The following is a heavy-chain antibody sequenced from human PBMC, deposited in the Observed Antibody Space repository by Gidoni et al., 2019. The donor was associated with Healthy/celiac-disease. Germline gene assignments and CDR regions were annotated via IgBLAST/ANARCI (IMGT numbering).Heavy chain of an antibody. D-gene: IGHD6-19*01. CDR1: GLPFRSYA. CDR3: AKRGSGPLRAFDI. CDR2: ISGSGGST. J-gene: IGHJ3*02. Sequence: EVQLLESGGGLVQPGGSLRRSFAASGLPFRSYAMSWVRPAPGKGLEWVSAISGSGGSTYYADSVKGRFTISRDNSKNTLYLQMNSLRAEDTAVYYCAKRGSGPLRAFDIWGQGTMVTVSS. V-gene: IGHV3-23*01.